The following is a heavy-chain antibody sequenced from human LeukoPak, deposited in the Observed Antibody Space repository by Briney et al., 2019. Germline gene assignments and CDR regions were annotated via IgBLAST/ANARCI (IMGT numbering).Heavy chain of an antibody. J-gene: IGHJ6*03. Sequence: PSETLSFTCTVSGGSISSSSYYWGWIRQPPGKGLEWIGSINYSGSTYYNPSLKSRVTISVDTSKNQFSLKLSSVTAADTAVYYCARRPQSYIDVWGKGTTVTVSS. V-gene: IGHV4-39*01. CDR1: GGSISSSSYY. CDR2: INYSGST. CDR3: ARRPQSYIDV.